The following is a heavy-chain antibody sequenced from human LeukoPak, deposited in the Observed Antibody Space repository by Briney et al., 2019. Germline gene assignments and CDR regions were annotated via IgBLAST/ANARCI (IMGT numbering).Heavy chain of an antibody. J-gene: IGHJ4*02. CDR1: GYTFTGYY. V-gene: IGHV1-2*02. CDR3: ARGYSYGPPHFDY. CDR2: INPNSGGT. Sequence: ASVKVSCKASGYTFTGYYMHWVRQAPGQGLEWMGWINPNSGGTNYAQKFQGRVTMTRDTSISTAYMELSRLRSDDTAVYYCARGYSYGPPHFDYWGQGTLVTVSS. D-gene: IGHD5-18*01.